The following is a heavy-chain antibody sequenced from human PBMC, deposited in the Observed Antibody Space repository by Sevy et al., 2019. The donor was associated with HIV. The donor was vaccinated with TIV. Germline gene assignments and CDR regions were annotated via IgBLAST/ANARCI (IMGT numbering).Heavy chain of an antibody. CDR3: AKENSPLRFLEWSPINYYYYGMDV. D-gene: IGHD3-3*01. Sequence: GGSLRLSCAASGFTFSSYGMHWVRQAPGKGLEWVAVISYDGSNKYYADSVKGRFTFSSDNSKNTLYLQMNSLRAEDTAVYYCAKENSPLRFLEWSPINYYYYGMDVWGQGTTVTVSS. CDR1: GFTFSSYG. J-gene: IGHJ6*02. CDR2: ISYDGSNK. V-gene: IGHV3-30*18.